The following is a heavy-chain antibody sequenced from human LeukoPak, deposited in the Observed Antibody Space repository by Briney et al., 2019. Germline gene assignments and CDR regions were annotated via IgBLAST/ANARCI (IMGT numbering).Heavy chain of an antibody. CDR3: AFMVRGVLGAFDI. Sequence: SETLSLTCTVSGGSISSYYWSWIRQPPGKGLEWIGYIYYSGSTNYNPSLKSRVTVSVDTSKNQFSLRLRSVTAADTAVYYCAFMVRGVLGAFDIWGQGTMVTVSS. J-gene: IGHJ3*02. V-gene: IGHV4-59*01. CDR1: GGSISSYY. D-gene: IGHD3-10*01. CDR2: IYYSGST.